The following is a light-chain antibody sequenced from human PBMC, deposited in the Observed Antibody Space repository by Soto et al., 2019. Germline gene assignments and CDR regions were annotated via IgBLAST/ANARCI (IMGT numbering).Light chain of an antibody. CDR2: DAS. J-gene: IGKJ2*01. Sequence: EVVLTQSPATLSLSPGERATLSCGASLSVRSNYLAWYQQRPGLAPRLLIYDASTRATGIPERFSGSGSGTDFTLTISRLEPEDFGVYYCQQYGSSPRTFGQGTKVEIK. CDR3: QQYGSSPRT. CDR1: LSVRSNY. V-gene: IGKV3D-20*01.